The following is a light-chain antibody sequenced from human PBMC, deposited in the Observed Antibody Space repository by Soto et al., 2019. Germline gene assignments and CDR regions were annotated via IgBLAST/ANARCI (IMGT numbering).Light chain of an antibody. CDR3: QQYNKYVT. V-gene: IGKV1-33*01. CDR2: DVS. Sequence: DIQMTQSPSSLSASIGDRVTITCQASQDVTHYLNWYQQKPGKAPRLLIYDVSTLETGVPSRFSGSGSGTLFTLTISSLQPDDIATDYCQQYNKYVTFGQGTKVDLK. J-gene: IGKJ1*01. CDR1: QDVTHY.